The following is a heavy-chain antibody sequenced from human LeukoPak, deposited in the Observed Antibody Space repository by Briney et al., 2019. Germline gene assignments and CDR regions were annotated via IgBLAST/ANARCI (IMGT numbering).Heavy chain of an antibody. D-gene: IGHD6-13*01. J-gene: IGHJ4*02. CDR2: ISSSGSTI. CDR3: ARLWAAAAAFDY. V-gene: IGHV3-48*03. CDR1: GFTFSSYE. Sequence: GALRLSCAASGFTFSSYEMNWVRQAPGKGLEWVSYISSSGSTIYYADSVKGRFTISRDNAKNSLYLQMNSLRAEDTAVYYCARLWAAAAAFDYWGQGTLVTVSS.